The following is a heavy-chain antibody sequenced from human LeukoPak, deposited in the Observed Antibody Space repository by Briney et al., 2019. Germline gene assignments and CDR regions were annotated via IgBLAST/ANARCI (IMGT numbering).Heavy chain of an antibody. CDR1: GYPFTNYY. Sequence: ASVKVSCKASGYPFTNYYMHWVRQVPGQGLEWMGMINPSGGITDYAQRFQGRVTMTSDTSTSTVYMELSSLRSEDTAVYYCARSGGYSGYDSRSLYYFDYWGQGTLVTVSS. V-gene: IGHV1-46*01. D-gene: IGHD5-12*01. J-gene: IGHJ4*02. CDR2: INPSGGIT. CDR3: ARSGGYSGYDSRSLYYFDY.